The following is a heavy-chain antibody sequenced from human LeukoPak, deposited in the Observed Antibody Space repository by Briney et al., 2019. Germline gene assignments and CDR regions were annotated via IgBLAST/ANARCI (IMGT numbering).Heavy chain of an antibody. J-gene: IGHJ4*02. CDR3: AKELGHNWGYFDY. D-gene: IGHD1-1*01. V-gene: IGHV3-23*01. CDR1: GFTFSSYA. Sequence: PGGSLRLSCVASGFTFSSYAMSWVRQAPGEGLEWLSTISGSGGSTYYADSVKGRFTISRDNSKKTLDLQMNSLRVEDTAVYYCAKELGHNWGYFDYWGQGILVTVSS. CDR2: ISGSGGST.